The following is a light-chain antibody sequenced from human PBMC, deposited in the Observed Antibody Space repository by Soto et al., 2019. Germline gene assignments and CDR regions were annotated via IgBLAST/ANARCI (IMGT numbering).Light chain of an antibody. J-gene: IGLJ2*01. CDR2: EVS. CDR1: SSDIGNYNY. CDR3: SSYRDSSTL. V-gene: IGLV2-14*01. Sequence: QSALTQPASVSGSPGQSITISCTGTSSDIGNYNYVSWYQQHPGKAPQLMIYEVSNRPSGVSNRVSGSKSGNTASLTISGLQADDEAAYYCSSYRDSSTLFGGGTKVTVL.